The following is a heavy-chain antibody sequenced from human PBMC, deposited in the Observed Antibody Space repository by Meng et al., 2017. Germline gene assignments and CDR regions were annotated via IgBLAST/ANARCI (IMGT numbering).Heavy chain of an antibody. CDR2: IIPSLGIA. V-gene: IGHV1-69*04. D-gene: IGHD3-9*01. Sequence: SVKVSCKASGGTFSSYTISWVRQAPGQGLEWMGRIIPSLGIANYAQKFQGRVTITADKSTSTAYMELSSLRSEDTAVYCCARDLRGYDILASYPPNNWFDPWGQGTLVTVSS. CDR1: GGTFSSYT. CDR3: ARDLRGYDILASYPPNNWFDP. J-gene: IGHJ5*02.